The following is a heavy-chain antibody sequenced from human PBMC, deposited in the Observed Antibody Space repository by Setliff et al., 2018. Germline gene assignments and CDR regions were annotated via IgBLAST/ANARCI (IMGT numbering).Heavy chain of an antibody. CDR1: GGSISSGNSY. CDR3: ARHKSNGSGSYPSLYMDV. J-gene: IGHJ6*03. V-gene: IGHV4-39*01. Sequence: PSETLSLTCRVSGGSISSGNSYWGLIRQPPGKGLEWVATIYCNRSTHSNPSLKSRLIITVDAPDNQFSVKLSYVTAADTAVFYCARHKSNGSGSYPSLYMDVWGKGIMVTVSS. D-gene: IGHD3-10*01. CDR2: IYCNRST.